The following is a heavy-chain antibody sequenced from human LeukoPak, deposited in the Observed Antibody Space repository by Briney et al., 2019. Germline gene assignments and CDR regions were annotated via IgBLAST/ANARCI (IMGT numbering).Heavy chain of an antibody. CDR1: GGSISSYY. CDR2: IYSSGSS. D-gene: IGHD1-26*01. CDR3: SRESGAFCPFGY. Sequence: SETLSLTCTVSGGSISSYYWSWIRQPAGKGLEWIGRIYSSGSSNYNPSLKSRVTMSGDTSKNQFSLDLTSVTAADTAIYYCSRESGAFCPFGYWGQGTLVIVPP. J-gene: IGHJ4*02. V-gene: IGHV4-4*07.